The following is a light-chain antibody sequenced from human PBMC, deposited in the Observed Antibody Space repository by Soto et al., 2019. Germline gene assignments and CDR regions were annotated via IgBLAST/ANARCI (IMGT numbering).Light chain of an antibody. CDR2: DAS. CDR1: QSISGW. Sequence: DIQMTQSPSTLSASVGGRVTITCRASQSISGWMAWYQQKPGKAPKLLIYDASNLESGVPSRFSGSRSGTEFTLTIISLQADDYATYYCQQYNTYPWTFGQGTKVEIK. V-gene: IGKV1-5*01. CDR3: QQYNTYPWT. J-gene: IGKJ1*01.